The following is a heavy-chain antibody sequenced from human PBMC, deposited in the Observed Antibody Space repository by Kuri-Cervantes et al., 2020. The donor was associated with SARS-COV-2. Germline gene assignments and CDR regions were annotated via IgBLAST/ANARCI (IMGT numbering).Heavy chain of an antibody. CDR2: INDRGVGT. V-gene: IGHV3-23*01. CDR1: GFTFSKYA. CDR3: AKDEEMATIFGAFDM. D-gene: IGHD5-24*01. J-gene: IGHJ3*02. Sequence: GGSLRLSCAASGFTFSKYAMNWVRQAPGKGLEWVSVINDRGVGTYYADSVKGRFTISRDDSKTTVYLQMNSLTAEDTAVYYCAKDEEMATIFGAFDMWGQGTMVTVSS.